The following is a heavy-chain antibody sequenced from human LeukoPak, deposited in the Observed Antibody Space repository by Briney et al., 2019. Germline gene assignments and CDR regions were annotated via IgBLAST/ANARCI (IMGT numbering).Heavy chain of an antibody. D-gene: IGHD2-2*01. V-gene: IGHV3-15*01. CDR3: TTWPAAHLKFDY. CDR1: GFTFNIYS. Sequence: GSLRLSCAASGFTFNIYSMSWVRQAPGKGLEWVGRIKSKSDGETTDYAAPVRGTFTVSRDDSKNTLYLQMNSLKTEDTAVYYCTTWPAAHLKFDYWGQGNLVTVSS. CDR2: IKSKSDGETT. J-gene: IGHJ4*02.